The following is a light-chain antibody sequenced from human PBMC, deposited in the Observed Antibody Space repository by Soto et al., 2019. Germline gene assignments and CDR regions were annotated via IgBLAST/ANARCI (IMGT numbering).Light chain of an antibody. CDR2: AAS. CDR1: QGISNY. J-gene: IGKJ4*01. CDR3: QKYNSAPLT. V-gene: IGKV1-27*01. Sequence: DIQMPQSPSSLSASVGDRVTITCRVSQGISNYLAWYQQKPGKVPKLLIYAASTLRSGVPSRFSGSGSGTDFTLTISSLQPEDVATYYCQKYNSAPLTFGGGTKVEIK.